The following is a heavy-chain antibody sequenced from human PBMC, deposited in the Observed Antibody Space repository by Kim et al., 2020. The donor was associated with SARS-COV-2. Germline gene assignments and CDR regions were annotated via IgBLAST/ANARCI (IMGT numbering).Heavy chain of an antibody. CDR2: TYYRSKWYN. CDR3: ARDLASRIAAAGTRGSYFDY. CDR1: GDSVSSNSAA. Sequence: SQTLSLTCAISGDSVSSNSAAWNWIRQSPSRGLEWLGRTYYRSKWYNDYAVSVKSRTTINPDTSKNQFSLQLNSVTPEDTAVYYCARDLASRIAAAGTRGSYFDYWGQGTLVTVSS. J-gene: IGHJ4*02. D-gene: IGHD6-13*01. V-gene: IGHV6-1*01.